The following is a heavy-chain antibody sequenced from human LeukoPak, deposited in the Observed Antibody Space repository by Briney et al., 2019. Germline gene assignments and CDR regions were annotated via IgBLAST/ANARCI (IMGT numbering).Heavy chain of an antibody. J-gene: IGHJ4*02. Sequence: AGVSLRLSCATSGFTFSSYAMSWVRQAPGKGLEWVSGIGASGGSTYYADSVKGRFTISRDNSKNTLYLQMNSLRTEDTAVYYCARAEGYDILTGLDYWGQGTLVTVSS. V-gene: IGHV3-23*01. CDR3: ARAEGYDILTGLDY. CDR2: IGASGGST. CDR1: GFTFSSYA. D-gene: IGHD3-9*01.